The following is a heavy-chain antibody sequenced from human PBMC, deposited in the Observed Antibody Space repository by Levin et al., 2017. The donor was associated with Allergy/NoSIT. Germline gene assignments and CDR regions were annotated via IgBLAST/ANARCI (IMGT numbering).Heavy chain of an antibody. CDR2: IYNSGST. Sequence: PGGSLRLSCTVSGGSISSSISYWGWIRQAPGKGLEWIGRIYNSGSTYYNPSLKSRVTTSVDTSKNQFSLKLSSVTAADTAVYYCARQCYDILTGYYNFDYWGQGTLVTVSS. D-gene: IGHD3-9*01. V-gene: IGHV4-39*01. CDR3: ARQCYDILTGYYNFDY. CDR1: GGSISSSISY. J-gene: IGHJ4*02.